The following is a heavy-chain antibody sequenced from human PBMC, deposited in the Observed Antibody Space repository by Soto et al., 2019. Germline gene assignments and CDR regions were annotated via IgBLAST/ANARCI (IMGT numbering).Heavy chain of an antibody. CDR2: ISSSSTFT. CDR1: GFTFSDYS. Sequence: GGSLRLSXVASGFTFSDYSVSWVRQAPGKGLEWLSSISSSSTFTHYADSVKGRFTISRDNAKNSLYLQMNSLRAEDTAVYYCAAPYSTGHRLLGYWGQGTLVTVSS. V-gene: IGHV3-21*01. J-gene: IGHJ4*02. CDR3: AAPYSTGHRLLGY. D-gene: IGHD6-19*01.